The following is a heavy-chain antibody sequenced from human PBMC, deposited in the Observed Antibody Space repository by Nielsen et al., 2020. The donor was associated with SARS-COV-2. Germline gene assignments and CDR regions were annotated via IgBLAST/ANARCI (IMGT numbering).Heavy chain of an antibody. CDR3: ARDRGDGYNSGLDY. J-gene: IGHJ4*02. CDR2: INTNTGNP. Sequence: ASVKVSCKASGYIFISFPISWVRQAPGQGLEWMGWINTNTGNPTYAQGFTSRFVFSLDTSVSTAFLEISSLKAEDTAVYYCARDRGDGYNSGLDYWGQGTLVTVSS. CDR1: GYIFISFP. V-gene: IGHV7-4-1*02. D-gene: IGHD5-24*01.